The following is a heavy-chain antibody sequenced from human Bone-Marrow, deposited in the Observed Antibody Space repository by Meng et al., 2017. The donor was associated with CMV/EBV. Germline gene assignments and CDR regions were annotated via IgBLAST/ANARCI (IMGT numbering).Heavy chain of an antibody. J-gene: IGHJ4*02. V-gene: IGHV4-39*07. CDR1: GFTVSSNY. D-gene: IGHD6-13*01. Sequence: ESLKISCAASGFTVSSNYMSWVRQPPGKGLEWIGSIFYNGNTFYNPSLWGRVTISVGTSKKHFSLRLSSVTAADTAVYYCARDLIAASGKKGFDYWGQGKLVTVSS. CDR3: ARDLIAASGKKGFDY. CDR2: IFYNGNT.